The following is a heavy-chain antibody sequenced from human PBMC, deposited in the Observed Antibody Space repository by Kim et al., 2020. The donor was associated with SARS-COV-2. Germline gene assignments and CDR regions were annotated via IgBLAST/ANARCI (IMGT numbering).Heavy chain of an antibody. CDR2: GSEK. V-gene: IGHV3-7*04. J-gene: IGHJ4*02. Sequence: GSEKYYEDSVKGRFPISRDNAKNSLYLQMNSLGADDTAVYYCAGDRALDYWGQGTLVTVSS. CDR3: AGDRALDY.